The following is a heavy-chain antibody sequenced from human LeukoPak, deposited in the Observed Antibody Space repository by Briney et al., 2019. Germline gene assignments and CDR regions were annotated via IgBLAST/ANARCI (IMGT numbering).Heavy chain of an antibody. CDR3: ARAWVHTFDY. D-gene: IGHD1-26*01. Sequence: SETLSLTCTVSGGSIINYYWNWIRQPPGKGLEWIGSIYYSGSTYYNPSLKSRVTISVDTSKNQFSLKLSSVTAADTAVYYCARAWVHTFDYWGQGTLVTVSS. V-gene: IGHV4-59*12. CDR1: GGSIINYY. J-gene: IGHJ4*02. CDR2: IYYSGST.